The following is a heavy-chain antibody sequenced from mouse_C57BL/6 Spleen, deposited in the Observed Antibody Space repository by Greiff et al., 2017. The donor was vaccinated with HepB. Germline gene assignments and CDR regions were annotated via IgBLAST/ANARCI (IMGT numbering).Heavy chain of an antibody. J-gene: IGHJ1*03. V-gene: IGHV5-4*01. CDR1: GFTFSSYA. D-gene: IGHD1-1*01. CDR3: ARDTPYYYGSSNWYFDV. CDR2: ISDGGSYT. Sequence: EVNVVESGGGLVKPGGSLKLSCAASGFTFSSYAMSWVRQTPEKRLEWVATISDGGSYTYYPDNVKGRFTISRDNAKNNLYLQMSHLKSEDTAMYYCARDTPYYYGSSNWYFDVWGTGTTVTVSS.